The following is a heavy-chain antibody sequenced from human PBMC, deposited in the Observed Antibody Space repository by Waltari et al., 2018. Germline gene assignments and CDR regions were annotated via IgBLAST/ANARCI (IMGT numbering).Heavy chain of an antibody. D-gene: IGHD1-1*01. CDR3: ARGGWGYNTQNDIDY. CDR2: ISPIFGTA. Sequence: QVQLVQSGAEVKKPGSSVKVSCKASGGTFSSYAISWVRQAPGQGLEWMGRISPIFGTANYAQKFQGRVTITADKSTSTAYMELSSLRPEDTAVYYCARGGWGYNTQNDIDYWGQGTLVTVSS. J-gene: IGHJ4*02. V-gene: IGHV1-69*13. CDR1: GGTFSSYA.